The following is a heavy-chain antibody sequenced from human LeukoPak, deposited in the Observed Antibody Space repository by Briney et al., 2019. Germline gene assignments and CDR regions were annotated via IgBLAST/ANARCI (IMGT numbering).Heavy chain of an antibody. CDR3: ARHCSSTSCYRGGWFGESYYYYYMDV. CDR1: GYTFTSNY. Sequence: SVKVSCKAFGYTFTSNYMHWVRQAPGQGLEWMGGIIPIFGTANYAQKFQGRVTITADKSTSTAYMELSSLRSEDTAVYYCARHCSSTSCYRGGWFGESYYYYYMDVWGKGTTVTVSS. V-gene: IGHV1-69*06. J-gene: IGHJ6*03. CDR2: IIPIFGTA. D-gene: IGHD2-2*01.